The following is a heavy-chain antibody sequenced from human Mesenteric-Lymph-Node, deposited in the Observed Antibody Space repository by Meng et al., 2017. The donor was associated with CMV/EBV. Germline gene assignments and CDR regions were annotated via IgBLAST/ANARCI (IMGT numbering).Heavy chain of an antibody. CDR1: GYSFTSYG. V-gene: IGHV1-18*01. D-gene: IGHD3-16*01. CDR2: ISAYNGDT. J-gene: IGHJ6*02. Sequence: ASVKVSCKASGYSFTSYGITWVRQAPGQGLEWMGWISAYNGDTKYAQKFQGRVTMTTDTSTSAAYMEVRSLRSNDTAVYYCARGQYYHFYDHMDVWGQGTTVTVSS. CDR3: ARGQYYHFYDHMDV.